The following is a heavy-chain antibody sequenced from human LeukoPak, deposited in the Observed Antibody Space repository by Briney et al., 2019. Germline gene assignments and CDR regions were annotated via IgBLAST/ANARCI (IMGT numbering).Heavy chain of an antibody. Sequence: GGSLRLSCAASGFTFSSYGMHWVRQAPGKGLEWVAVISYDGSNKYYADSVKGRFTISRDNSKNTLYLQMNSLRAEDTAVYYCAKPLMAHDAFDIWGQGTMVTVSS. D-gene: IGHD5-12*01. CDR1: GFTFSSYG. J-gene: IGHJ3*02. CDR3: AKPLMAHDAFDI. CDR2: ISYDGSNK. V-gene: IGHV3-30*18.